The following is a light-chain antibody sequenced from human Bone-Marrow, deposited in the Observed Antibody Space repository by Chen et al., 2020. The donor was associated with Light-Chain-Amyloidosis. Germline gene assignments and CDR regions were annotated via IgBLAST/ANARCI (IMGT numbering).Light chain of an antibody. Sequence: SYVLTQPSSVSVAPGQTATIACGGNNIGSTSVHWYQQTPGQAPLLVVYDDSDRPSGIPERLYGANSGNTATLTISRVEAGDEADYYWQVWDRSSDRPVFGGGTKLAVL. V-gene: IGLV3-21*02. CDR2: DDS. CDR3: QVWDRSSDRPV. CDR1: NIGSTS. J-gene: IGLJ3*02.